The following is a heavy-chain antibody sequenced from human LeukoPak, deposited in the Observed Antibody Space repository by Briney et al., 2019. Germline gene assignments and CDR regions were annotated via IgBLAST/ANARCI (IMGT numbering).Heavy chain of an antibody. CDR3: ARHRVGDIVVVPAAMEFDY. J-gene: IGHJ4*02. Sequence: SETLSLTCTVSGGSISSSSYYWGWLRQPPGKGLEWIGSIYYSGSTYYNPSLKSRVTISVDTSKNQFSLKLSSVTAADTAVYYCARHRVGDIVVVPAAMEFDYWGQGTLVTVSS. CDR2: IYYSGST. D-gene: IGHD2-2*01. V-gene: IGHV4-39*01. CDR1: GGSISSSSYY.